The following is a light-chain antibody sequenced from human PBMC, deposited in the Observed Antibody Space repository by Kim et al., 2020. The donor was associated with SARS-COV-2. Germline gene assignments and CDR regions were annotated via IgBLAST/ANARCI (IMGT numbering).Light chain of an antibody. Sequence: SYELTQPPSVSVSPGLTASITCSGDKLGDKYTYWYQQKPGQSPVLVIYEDSKRPSGNPERFSASNSENTATLTISGTQAIDEADYYCQAWGSRTVVFGGGTQLTVL. CDR3: QAWGSRTVV. CDR2: EDS. CDR1: KLGDKY. J-gene: IGLJ2*01. V-gene: IGLV3-1*01.